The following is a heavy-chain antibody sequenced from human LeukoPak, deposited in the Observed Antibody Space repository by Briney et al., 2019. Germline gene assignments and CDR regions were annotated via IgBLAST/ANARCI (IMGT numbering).Heavy chain of an antibody. J-gene: IGHJ4*02. CDR2: ISYDGSNK. V-gene: IGHV3-30-3*01. CDR3: ARLYSSSDDY. CDR1: GFTFSSYA. D-gene: IGHD6-6*01. Sequence: GGSLRLSCAASGFTFSSYAMHWVRQAPGKGLEWVAVISYDGSNKYYADSVKGRFTISRDNSKNTLYLQMNSLRAEDTAVYYCARLYSSSDDYWGQGTLVTVSS.